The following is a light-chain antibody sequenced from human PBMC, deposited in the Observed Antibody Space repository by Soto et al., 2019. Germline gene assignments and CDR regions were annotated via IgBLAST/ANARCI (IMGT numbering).Light chain of an antibody. CDR2: EDI. J-gene: IGLJ3*02. Sequence: QSALTQPASVSGSPGQSITISCTGTSSDVGSYNLVSWYQQHPGKAPKLMIYEDIKRPSGVSNRFSGSKSGNTASLTISGLQTEDEADYHCCSYAGSSTWVFGGGTKLTVL. V-gene: IGLV2-23*01. CDR3: CSYAGSSTWV. CDR1: SSDVGSYNL.